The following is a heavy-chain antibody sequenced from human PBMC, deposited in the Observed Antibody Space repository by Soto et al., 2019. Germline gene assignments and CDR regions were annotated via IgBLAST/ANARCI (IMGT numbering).Heavy chain of an antibody. CDR1: GGSFSGYY. CDR3: ARRTARFGYSSSWSLDY. D-gene: IGHD6-13*01. CDR2: INHSGST. V-gene: IGHV4-34*01. Sequence: KPSETLSLTCAVYGGSFSGYYWSWIRQPPGKGLEWIGEINHSGSTNYNPSLKSRVTISVDTSKNQFSLKLSSVTAADTAVYYCARRTARFGYSSSWSLDYWGQGTLVTVSS. J-gene: IGHJ4*02.